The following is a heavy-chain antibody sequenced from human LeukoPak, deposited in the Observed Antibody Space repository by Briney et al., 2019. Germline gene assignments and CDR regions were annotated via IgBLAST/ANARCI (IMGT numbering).Heavy chain of an antibody. CDR2: IIPILGIA. J-gene: IGHJ3*02. CDR3: ARLYSSSWYLTGAYGAFDI. CDR1: GGTFSSYA. V-gene: IGHV1-69*04. Sequence: GASVKVSCKASGGTFSSYAISWVRQAPGQGLEWMGRIIPILGIANYAQKFQGRVTITADKSTSTAYMELSSLRSEDTAVYYCARLYSSSWYLTGAYGAFDIWGQGTMVTVSS. D-gene: IGHD6-13*01.